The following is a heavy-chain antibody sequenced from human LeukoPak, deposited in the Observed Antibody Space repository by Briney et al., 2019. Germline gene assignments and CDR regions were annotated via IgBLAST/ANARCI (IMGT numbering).Heavy chain of an antibody. V-gene: IGHV1-69*13. J-gene: IGHJ4*02. CDR1: GGTFSSYA. D-gene: IGHD1-26*01. Sequence: SVKVSCKASGGTFSSYAISWVRQAPGQGLEWMGGIIPIFGTANYAQKFQGRVTITADESTSTAYMELSSLRSEDTAVYYCARESKSVGATFDYWGQGTLVTVSS. CDR3: ARESKSVGATFDY. CDR2: IIPIFGTA.